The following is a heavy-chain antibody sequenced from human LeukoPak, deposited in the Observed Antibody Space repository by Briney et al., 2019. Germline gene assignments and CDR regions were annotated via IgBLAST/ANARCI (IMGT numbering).Heavy chain of an antibody. D-gene: IGHD4-17*01. CDR1: GGSITSSSYH. Sequence: PSETLSLTCTVSGGSITSSSYHWGWIRQPPGKGPEWIGSIYHSGSTYYNPSLESRVTISVDTSKNQFSLKLSSVTAADTAVYYCARHPSRYGERDYWGQGTLVTVSS. CDR2: IYHSGST. J-gene: IGHJ4*02. CDR3: ARHPSRYGERDY. V-gene: IGHV4-39*01.